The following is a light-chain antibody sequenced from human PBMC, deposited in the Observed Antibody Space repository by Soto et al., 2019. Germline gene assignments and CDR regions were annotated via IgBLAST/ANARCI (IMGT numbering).Light chain of an antibody. CDR1: SSDVGGYNY. CDR3: TSYAGSNNVV. V-gene: IGLV2-8*01. CDR2: EVD. Sequence: QSVLTQPPSASGSPGQSVTISCTGTSSDVGGYNYVSWYQQHPGKAPILMIYEVDKRPSGVPDRFSGSKSGNTASLTVSGLQAEDEADYYCTSYAGSNNVVFGGGTKLTVL. J-gene: IGLJ3*02.